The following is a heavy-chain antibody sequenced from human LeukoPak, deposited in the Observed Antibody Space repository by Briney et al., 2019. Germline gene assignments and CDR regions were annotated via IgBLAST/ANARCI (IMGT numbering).Heavy chain of an antibody. D-gene: IGHD3-22*01. CDR2: ISGGGGST. J-gene: IGHJ4*02. CDR3: AKDGPFTMIVVVILDY. V-gene: IGHV3-23*01. CDR1: GFTFSSYA. Sequence: GGSLRLSCAASGFTFSSYAMSWVRQAPGKGLEWVSSISGGGGSTYYADSVKGRFTTSRDNSKNTLYLQMNSLRVEDTAVYYCAKDGPFTMIVVVILDYWGQGTLVTVSS.